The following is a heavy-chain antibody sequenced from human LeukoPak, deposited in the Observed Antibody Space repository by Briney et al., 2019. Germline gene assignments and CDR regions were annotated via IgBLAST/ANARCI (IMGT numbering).Heavy chain of an antibody. Sequence: GGSLRLSCAASGFTFSNYAIHWVRQAPGKGLEYVSAISSNGGSTYYANSVKGRFTVSRDNSKNTLYLQMNSLRAEDTAVYYCARPRTYSSSWSPFDYWGQGTLVTVSS. D-gene: IGHD6-13*01. CDR3: ARPRTYSSSWSPFDY. V-gene: IGHV3-64*01. CDR1: GFTFSNYA. CDR2: ISSNGGST. J-gene: IGHJ4*02.